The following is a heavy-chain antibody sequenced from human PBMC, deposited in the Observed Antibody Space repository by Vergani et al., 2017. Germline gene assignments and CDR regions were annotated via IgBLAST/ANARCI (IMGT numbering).Heavy chain of an antibody. Sequence: QVQLVQSGAEVKKPGSSVKVSCKASGGTFSSYAISWVRQAPGQGLEWMGGIIPIFGTANYAQKFQGRVTITADESTSTAYMELSSLRSEDTAVYYWAGEGGVWGSYRYEDYYYYYMDVWGKGTTVTVSS. CDR3: AGEGGVWGSYRYEDYYYYYMDV. CDR1: GGTFSSYA. D-gene: IGHD3-16*02. V-gene: IGHV1-69*01. CDR2: IIPIFGTA. J-gene: IGHJ6*03.